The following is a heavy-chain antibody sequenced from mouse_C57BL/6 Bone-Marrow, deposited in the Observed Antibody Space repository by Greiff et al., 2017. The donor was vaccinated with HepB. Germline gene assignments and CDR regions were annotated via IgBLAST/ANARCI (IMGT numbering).Heavy chain of an antibody. J-gene: IGHJ1*03. Sequence: EVKLMESGGGLVKPGGSLKLSCAASGFTFSDYGMHWVRQAPEKGLEWVAYISSGSSTIYYADTVKGRFTISRDNAKNTLFLQMTSLRSEDTAMYYCATYDGYYEDWYFDVWGTGTTVTVSS. CDR1: GFTFSDYG. CDR3: ATYDGYYEDWYFDV. CDR2: ISSGSSTI. D-gene: IGHD2-3*01. V-gene: IGHV5-17*01.